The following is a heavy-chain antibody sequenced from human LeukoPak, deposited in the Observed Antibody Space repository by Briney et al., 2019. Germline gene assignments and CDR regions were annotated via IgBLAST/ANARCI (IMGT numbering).Heavy chain of an antibody. CDR1: GGSFSGYY. Sequence: SETLSLTCAVYGGSFSGYYWGWIRQPPGKGLEWIGEINHSGSTNYNPSLKSRVTISVDTSKNQFSLKLSSVTAADTAVYYCARLIGELWFGDYYYYYMDVWGKGTTVTISS. CDR3: ARLIGELWFGDYYYYYMDV. D-gene: IGHD3-10*01. CDR2: INHSGST. V-gene: IGHV4-34*01. J-gene: IGHJ6*03.